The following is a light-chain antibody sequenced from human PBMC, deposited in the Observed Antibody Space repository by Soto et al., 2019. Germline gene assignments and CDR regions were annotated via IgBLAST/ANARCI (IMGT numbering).Light chain of an antibody. CDR3: QQYNNWPSLT. CDR2: GAS. Sequence: EIVMTQSPATLSVSPGERATLSCRASPSVSSTLDWYQQKPGQAPRLLIYGASTRATGIPARFSGSGSGTEFTLTISSLQSEDFAVYYCQQYNNWPSLTFGGGTKVDIK. CDR1: PSVSST. J-gene: IGKJ4*01. V-gene: IGKV3-15*01.